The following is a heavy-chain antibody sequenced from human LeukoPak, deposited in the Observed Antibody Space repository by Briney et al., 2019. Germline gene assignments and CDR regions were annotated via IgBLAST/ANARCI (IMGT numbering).Heavy chain of an antibody. Sequence: PGRSLSLSCAASGFTFSSYAMHWVRQAPGKGLEWVAVISYDGSNKYYADSVKGRFTISRDNSKNTLYLQMNSLRAEDTAVYYCARDLVGHPPEYYFDYWGQGTLVTVSS. CDR3: ARDLVGHPPEYYFDY. D-gene: IGHD2-2*01. CDR1: GFTFSSYA. V-gene: IGHV3-30-3*01. J-gene: IGHJ4*02. CDR2: ISYDGSNK.